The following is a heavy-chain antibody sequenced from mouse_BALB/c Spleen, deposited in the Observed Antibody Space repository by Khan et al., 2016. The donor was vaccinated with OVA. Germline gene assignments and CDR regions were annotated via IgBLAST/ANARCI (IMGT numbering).Heavy chain of an antibody. Sequence: VQLQESGAELVRPGASVKLSCKTSGYIFTSYWIHWVKQRSGQGLEWIARLYPGTGSIHYSETFKGQVTLTADKSSSTAYMRLSSLKSEDSAVYFCARGDYNNTYLFGYWGQGTLVTVSA. J-gene: IGHJ3*01. V-gene: IGHV1S132*01. D-gene: IGHD2-10*01. CDR1: GYIFTSYW. CDR2: LYPGTGSI. CDR3: ARGDYNNTYLFGY.